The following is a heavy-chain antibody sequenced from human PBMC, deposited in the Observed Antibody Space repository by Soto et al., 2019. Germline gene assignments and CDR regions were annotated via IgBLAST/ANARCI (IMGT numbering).Heavy chain of an antibody. CDR3: ARDAGTTRDFDY. V-gene: IGHV4-30-4*01. J-gene: IGHJ4*02. CDR2: IYYSGST. Sequence: SETLSLTCTVSGGSISSGDYYWSWIRQPPGKGLEWIGYIYYSGSTYYNPSLKSRVTISVDTSKNQFSLKLSSVTAADTAVYYCARDAGTTRDFDYWGQGTLVTVSS. CDR1: GGSISSGDYY. D-gene: IGHD1-7*01.